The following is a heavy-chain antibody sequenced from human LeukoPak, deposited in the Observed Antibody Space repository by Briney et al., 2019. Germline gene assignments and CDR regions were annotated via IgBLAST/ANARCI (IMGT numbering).Heavy chain of an antibody. V-gene: IGHV4-59*01. CDR1: GASISSYY. D-gene: IGHD3-22*01. J-gene: IGHJ4*02. CDR3: ARENPSGYYNRPIDY. Sequence: PSETLSLICTVSGASISSYYWSWVRQPPGKGLEWIGDIYYSGSIKYNPSLKSRVTMSVDTSKNQFSLKLSSVTAADTAIYYCARENPSGYYNRPIDYWGQGTLVTVSS. CDR2: IYYSGSI.